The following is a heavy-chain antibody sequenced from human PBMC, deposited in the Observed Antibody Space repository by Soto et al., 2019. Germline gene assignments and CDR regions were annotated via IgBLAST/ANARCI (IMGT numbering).Heavy chain of an antibody. V-gene: IGHV3-23*01. CDR1: GFSFRNYA. Sequence: PGGSLRLSCAASGFSFRNYAMSWVRQAPGKGLEWISTLTGSSSNIYYADSVKGRFAISRDNSRNTLHLQMNSLTAEDTAVYYCANGRATYGLLTHDYWGQGTLVTVSS. J-gene: IGHJ4*02. D-gene: IGHD3-10*01. CDR2: LTGSSSNI. CDR3: ANGRATYGLLTHDY.